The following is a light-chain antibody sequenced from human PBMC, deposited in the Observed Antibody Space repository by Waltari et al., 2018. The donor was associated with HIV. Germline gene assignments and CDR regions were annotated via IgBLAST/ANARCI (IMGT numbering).Light chain of an antibody. CDR2: QDN. Sequence: SFELTQPPSVSVSPGQTASITCSGDKLGNKYACWYQHQAGQSPVLVIYQDNKRPSGIHQRFSGANAGNTATLTISGTQAMDEADYYCQAWDSGNVVFGGGTKLTVL. CDR1: KLGNKY. CDR3: QAWDSGNVV. V-gene: IGLV3-1*01. J-gene: IGLJ3*02.